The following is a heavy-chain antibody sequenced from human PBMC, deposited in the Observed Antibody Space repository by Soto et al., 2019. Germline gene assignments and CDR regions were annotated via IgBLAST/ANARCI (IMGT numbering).Heavy chain of an antibody. Sequence: QVQLVQSGAEVKKPGSSVKVSCETSGGTFSSYAISWVRQAPGQGLEWMGGIIPIFGTANYAQKVQGRVTITADESTSTAYMELSRLRSEDTAVYYCARESGSGSYSPNYFDYWGQGTLVTVSS. CDR3: ARESGSGSYSPNYFDY. V-gene: IGHV1-69*01. CDR2: IIPIFGTA. J-gene: IGHJ4*02. CDR1: GGTFSSYA. D-gene: IGHD3-10*01.